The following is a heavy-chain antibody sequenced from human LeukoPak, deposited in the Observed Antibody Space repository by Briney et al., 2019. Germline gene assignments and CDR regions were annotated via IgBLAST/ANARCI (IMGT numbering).Heavy chain of an antibody. J-gene: IGHJ4*02. CDR1: GGSISNYY. D-gene: IGHD6-19*01. Sequence: PSETLSLTCTVSGGSISNYYWSWIRQPPGKGLEWIGYIYYSGSTNYNPSLKSRVTISVDTSKNQFSLKLSSVTAADTAVYYCARHAAVVFYFDYWGQGTLVTVSS. CDR3: ARHAAVVFYFDY. V-gene: IGHV4-59*08. CDR2: IYYSGST.